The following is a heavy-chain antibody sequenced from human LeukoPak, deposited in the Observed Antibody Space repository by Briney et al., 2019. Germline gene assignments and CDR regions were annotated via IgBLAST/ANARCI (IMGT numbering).Heavy chain of an antibody. CDR2: VYYSGST. CDR3: ASPVD. Sequence: SETLSLTCTVSGGSISSNYWSWIRQPPGKGLEWIGYVYYSGSTNYNPSLKSRVTISVDTSKKQFSLRLNSVTAADTAVCYCASPVDWGQGTLVTVSS. D-gene: IGHD4-23*01. CDR1: GGSISSNY. V-gene: IGHV4-59*08. J-gene: IGHJ4*02.